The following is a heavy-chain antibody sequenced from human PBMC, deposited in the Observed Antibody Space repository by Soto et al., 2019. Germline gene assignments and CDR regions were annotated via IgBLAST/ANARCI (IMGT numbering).Heavy chain of an antibody. CDR2: IIPILGIA. CDR3: ARDHPYGDSGY. Sequence: GASVKVSCKASGGTFSSYTISWVRQAPGQGLEWMGRIIPILGIANYAQKFQGRVTITADKSTSTAYMELSSLRSEDTAVYYCARDHPYGDSGYWGQGTLVTVSS. CDR1: GGTFSSYT. J-gene: IGHJ4*02. V-gene: IGHV1-69*04. D-gene: IGHD4-17*01.